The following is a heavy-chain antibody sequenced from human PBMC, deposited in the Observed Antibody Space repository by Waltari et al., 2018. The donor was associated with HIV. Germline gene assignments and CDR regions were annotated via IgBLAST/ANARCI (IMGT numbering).Heavy chain of an antibody. D-gene: IGHD6-13*01. CDR3: ANSRPGSSWYEVFDT. V-gene: IGHV2-5*02. J-gene: IGHJ5*02. Sequence: QITLKESGPTLVKPTETLTLTCTFSGFSLRTRGVGVAWIRQTPGKALEWLAVMYWDGDKRYRPSLKRRLTVPKDNCKSRVVLRMTNLDPVDIGIYLCANSRPGSSWYEVFDTWGPGTLVSVSS. CDR2: MYWDGDK. CDR1: GFSLRTRGVG.